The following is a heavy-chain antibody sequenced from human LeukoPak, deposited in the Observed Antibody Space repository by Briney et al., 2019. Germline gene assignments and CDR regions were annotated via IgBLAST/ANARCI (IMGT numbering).Heavy chain of an antibody. V-gene: IGHV4-39*07. D-gene: IGHD3-9*01. CDR1: GGSISSSSYY. CDR2: IYYSGST. J-gene: IGHJ3*02. CDR3: ARTLRYFDWLPYDAFDI. Sequence: PSETLSLTCTVSGGSISSSSYYWGWIRQPPGKGLEWIGSIYYSGSTYYNPSLKSRVTISVDTSKNQFSLKLSSVTAADTAVYYCARTLRYFDWLPYDAFDIWGQGTMVTVSS.